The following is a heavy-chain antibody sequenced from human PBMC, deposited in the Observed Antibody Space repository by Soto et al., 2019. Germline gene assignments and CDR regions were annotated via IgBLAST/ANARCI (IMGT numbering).Heavy chain of an antibody. CDR1: GGSISSGGYS. Sequence: SETLSLTCAVSGGSISSGGYSWSWIRQPPGKGLEWIGYIYHSGSTYYNPSLKSRVTISVDRSKNQFSLKLSSVTAADTAVYYCARAHGYYYGMDVWGQGTTVTVSS. CDR2: IYHSGST. J-gene: IGHJ6*02. D-gene: IGHD4-17*01. CDR3: ARAHGYYYGMDV. V-gene: IGHV4-30-2*01.